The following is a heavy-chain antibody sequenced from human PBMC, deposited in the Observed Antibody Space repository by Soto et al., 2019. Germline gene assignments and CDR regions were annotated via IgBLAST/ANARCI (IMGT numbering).Heavy chain of an antibody. J-gene: IGHJ6*03. CDR3: VRGGGYYYGSGSYGYMDV. V-gene: IGHV3-74*01. Sequence: PGGSLRLSCGSSGFTFGNYWMHWVRQTPGKGLVWVARISGDGRSTYYADSVKGRFTISRDNAKNSLYLQMNSLRAEDTAVYYCVRGGGYYYGSGSYGYMDVWGKGTTVTVSS. D-gene: IGHD3-10*01. CDR1: GFTFGNYW. CDR2: ISGDGRST.